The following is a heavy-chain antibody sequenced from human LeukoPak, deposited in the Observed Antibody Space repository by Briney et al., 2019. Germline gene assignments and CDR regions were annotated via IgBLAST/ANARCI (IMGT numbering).Heavy chain of an antibody. V-gene: IGHV3-30*04. CDR1: GFTFSSYA. D-gene: IGHD3-10*01. CDR3: ARDRAHYYGSGSYYTRSVGYYFDY. CDR2: ISYDGSNK. Sequence: GGSLRLSCAASGFTFSSYAMHWVRQAPGKGLEWVAVISYDGSNKYYADSVKGRFTISRDNSKNTLYLQMNSLRAEDTAVYYCARDRAHYYGSGSYYTRSVGYYFDYWGQGTLVTVSS. J-gene: IGHJ4*02.